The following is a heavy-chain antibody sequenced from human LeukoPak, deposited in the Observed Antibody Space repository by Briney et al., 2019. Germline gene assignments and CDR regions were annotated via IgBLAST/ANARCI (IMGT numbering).Heavy chain of an antibody. Sequence: GGSLKLSCAASGFTFSGSVMLWVRQAAGKGLEWVGRIRSKRNNYATAYSASVKGRFTISRDDSKNTVYLHMDSLKTEDTALYYCSRLEDSSPIEVALDIWGQGTVVTVSS. J-gene: IGHJ3*02. CDR1: GFTFSGSV. V-gene: IGHV3-73*01. CDR2: IRSKRNNYAT. D-gene: IGHD6-13*01. CDR3: SRLEDSSPIEVALDI.